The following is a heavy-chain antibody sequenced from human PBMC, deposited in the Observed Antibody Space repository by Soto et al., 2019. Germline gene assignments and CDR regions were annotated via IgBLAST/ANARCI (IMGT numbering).Heavy chain of an antibody. CDR1: GYTFTSYD. J-gene: IGHJ5*02. V-gene: IGHV1-8*01. CDR3: ARDSTRITIFGVAYNWFDP. Sequence: QVQLVQSGAEVKKPGASVKVSCKASGYTFTSYDINWVPQATGQGLEWMGWMNPNSGNTGYAQKFQGRVTMTRNTSISTAYMELSSLRSEDTAVYYCARDSTRITIFGVAYNWFDPWGQGTLVTVSS. CDR2: MNPNSGNT. D-gene: IGHD3-3*01.